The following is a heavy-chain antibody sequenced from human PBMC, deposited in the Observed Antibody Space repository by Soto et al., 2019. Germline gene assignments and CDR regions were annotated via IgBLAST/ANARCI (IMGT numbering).Heavy chain of an antibody. CDR1: GFTFSSYA. CDR3: ARAVFHHFDY. CDR2: ISYDGSNK. V-gene: IGHV3-30-3*01. J-gene: IGHJ4*02. Sequence: GGSLRLSCAASGFTFSSYAMHWVRQAPGKGLEWVAVISYDGSNKYYADSVKGRFTISRDNSKNTLYLQMNSLRAEDTAVYYCARAVFHHFDYWGQGALVTVSS. D-gene: IGHD3-3*01.